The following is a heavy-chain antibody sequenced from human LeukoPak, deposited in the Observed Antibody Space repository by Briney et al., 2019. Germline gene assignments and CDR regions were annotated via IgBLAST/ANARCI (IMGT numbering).Heavy chain of an antibody. V-gene: IGHV3-11*01. CDR1: GFTFSDYY. Sequence: GGSLRLSCAASGFTFSDYYMSWIRQAPGKGLEWVSYISSSGSTIYYADSVKGRFTISRDNAKNSLYLQMNSLRAEDTAVYYCASEYCSSTSCLAIYWGQGTLVTVSS. CDR2: ISSSGSTI. CDR3: ASEYCSSTSCLAIY. J-gene: IGHJ4*02. D-gene: IGHD2-2*01.